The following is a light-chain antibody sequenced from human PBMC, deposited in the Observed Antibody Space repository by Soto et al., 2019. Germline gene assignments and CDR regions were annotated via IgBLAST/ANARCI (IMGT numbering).Light chain of an antibody. V-gene: IGLV1-44*01. J-gene: IGLJ2*01. Sequence: QSALAQPPSVSGTPGQRVNMSCSGSSSNIGSKSVSWYQHLPQTAPKLLIYSNNQRPSGVPGRFSGSKSGTSASLAISGLQSDDETQYYCAAWDDSLNVLVFGGGTK. CDR3: AAWDDSLNVLV. CDR1: SSNIGSKS. CDR2: SNN.